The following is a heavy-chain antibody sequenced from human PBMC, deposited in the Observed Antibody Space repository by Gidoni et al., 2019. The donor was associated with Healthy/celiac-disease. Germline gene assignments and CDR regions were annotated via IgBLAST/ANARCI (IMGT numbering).Heavy chain of an antibody. D-gene: IGHD3-9*01. V-gene: IGHV4-34*01. CDR2: INHSGST. CDR1: GGSFSGYY. Sequence: QVQLQQWGAGLLKPSETLSLTCAVYGGSFSGYYWSWIRQPPGKWLELIGEINHSGSTNYNPSLKSRVTISVDTSKNQFSLKLSSVTAADTAVYYCARGSPYRTGYYYYYMDVWGKGTTVTVSS. J-gene: IGHJ6*03. CDR3: ARGSPYRTGYYYYYMDV.